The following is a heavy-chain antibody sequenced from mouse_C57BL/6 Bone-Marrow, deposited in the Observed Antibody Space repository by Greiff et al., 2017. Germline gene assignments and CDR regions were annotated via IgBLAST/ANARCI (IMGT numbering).Heavy chain of an antibody. CDR3: ARWCNYLHYYAMDY. J-gene: IGHJ4*01. D-gene: IGHD2-1*01. CDR1: GYTFTSYW. V-gene: IGHV1-69*01. CDR2: IDPSDSYT. Sequence: VQLQQPGAELVMPGASVKLSCKASGYTFTSYWMHWVKQRPGQGLEWIGEIDPSDSYTNYNQKFKGKSTLTVDKSSSTAYMQLCSLTSEDSAVYYCARWCNYLHYYAMDYWGQGTSVTGAS.